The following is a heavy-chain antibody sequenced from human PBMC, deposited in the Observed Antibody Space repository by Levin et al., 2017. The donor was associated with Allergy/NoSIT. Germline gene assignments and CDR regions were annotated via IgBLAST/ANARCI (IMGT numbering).Heavy chain of an antibody. CDR2: ISYDGSNK. CDR1: GFTFSSYG. J-gene: IGHJ3*02. D-gene: IGHD3-9*01. CDR3: AKERSIRWGSTPIRYFDWLPFHDAFDI. V-gene: IGHV3-30*18. Sequence: GGSLRLSCAASGFTFSSYGMHWVRQAPGKGLEWVAVISYDGSNKYYADSVKGRFTISRDNSKNTLYLQMNSLRAEDTAVYYCAKERSIRWGSTPIRYFDWLPFHDAFDIWGQGTMVTVSS.